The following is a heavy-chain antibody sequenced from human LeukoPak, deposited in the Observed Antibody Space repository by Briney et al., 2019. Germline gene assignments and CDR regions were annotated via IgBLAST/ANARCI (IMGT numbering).Heavy chain of an antibody. Sequence: PGGSLRLSCAASGFTFSNYWMHWVRQDPGKGLVWVSYINPDGSNTNYADSVKGRFTISRDNSKNTLYLQMKSLRAEDTAEYYCAKAHDDIVVVPAYYMDVWGKGTTVTISS. V-gene: IGHV3-74*01. CDR2: INPDGSNT. J-gene: IGHJ6*03. D-gene: IGHD2-2*01. CDR3: AKAHDDIVVVPAYYMDV. CDR1: GFTFSNYW.